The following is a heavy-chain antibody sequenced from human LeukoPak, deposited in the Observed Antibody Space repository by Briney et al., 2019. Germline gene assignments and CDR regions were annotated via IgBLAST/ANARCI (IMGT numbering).Heavy chain of an antibody. CDR1: GGTFSSYA. CDR3: VRPSYGDGGFDP. V-gene: IGHV1-8*03. Sequence: GASVKVSCKASGGTFSSYAINWVQQATGQGLEWMGWMNPNSGNTGYAQKFQGRVTITRNTSISTAYMELSSLRSEDTAVYYCVRPSYGDGGFDPWGQGTLVTVSS. CDR2: MNPNSGNT. J-gene: IGHJ5*02. D-gene: IGHD4-17*01.